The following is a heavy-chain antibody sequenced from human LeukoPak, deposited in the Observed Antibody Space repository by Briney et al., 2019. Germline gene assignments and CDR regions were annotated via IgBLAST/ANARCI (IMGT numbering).Heavy chain of an antibody. Sequence: PGGSLRLSCAASGFTVSSNYMNWVRQAPGKGLEWVSYISSSGSPIYYADSVKGRFTISRDNAKNSLYLQMNSLRAEDTAAYYCARRGYASAFDYWGQGTLVTVSS. V-gene: IGHV3-48*03. CDR2: ISSSGSPI. CDR1: GFTVSSNY. J-gene: IGHJ4*02. CDR3: ARRGYASAFDY. D-gene: IGHD5-12*01.